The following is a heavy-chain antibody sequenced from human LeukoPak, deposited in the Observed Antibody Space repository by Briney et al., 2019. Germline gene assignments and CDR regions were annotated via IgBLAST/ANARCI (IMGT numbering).Heavy chain of an antibody. CDR2: ISSSSSTI. J-gene: IGHJ5*02. V-gene: IGHV3-48*01. CDR1: GFTFSSYS. Sequence: TGGSLRLSCAASGFTFSSYSMNWVRQAPGKGLEWVSYISSSSSTIYYADSVKGRFTISRDNAKNSLYLQMNSLRAEDTAVYYCARVACGNWFDPWGQGTLVTVSS. CDR3: ARVACGNWFDP.